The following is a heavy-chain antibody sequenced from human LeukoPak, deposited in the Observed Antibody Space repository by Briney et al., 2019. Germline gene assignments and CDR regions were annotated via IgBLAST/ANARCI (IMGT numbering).Heavy chain of an antibody. J-gene: IGHJ4*02. CDR2: ISYDGSNK. V-gene: IGHV3-30-3*01. D-gene: IGHD1-1*01. Sequence: PGRSLRLSCAASGFTFSSYAMHWVRQAPGKGLEWVAVISYDGSNKYYADSVKGRFTISRDNSKNTLYLQMNSLRAEDTAVYYCAKAQSPDGTGYFDYWGQGTLVTVSS. CDR3: AKAQSPDGTGYFDY. CDR1: GFTFSSYA.